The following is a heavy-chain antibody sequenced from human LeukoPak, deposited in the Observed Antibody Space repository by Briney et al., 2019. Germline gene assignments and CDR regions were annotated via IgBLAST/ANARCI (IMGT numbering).Heavy chain of an antibody. V-gene: IGHV4-59*01. Sequence: SPSETLSLTCTVSGGSISSYYWSWIRQPPGKGLEWIGYIYYSGYTNYNPSLKSRVTISVDTSKNQFSLKLSSVTAADTAVYYCARVSEGYYYDSSGIAFDIWGQGTMVTVSS. CDR2: IYYSGYT. CDR1: GGSISSYY. D-gene: IGHD3-22*01. CDR3: ARVSEGYYYDSSGIAFDI. J-gene: IGHJ3*02.